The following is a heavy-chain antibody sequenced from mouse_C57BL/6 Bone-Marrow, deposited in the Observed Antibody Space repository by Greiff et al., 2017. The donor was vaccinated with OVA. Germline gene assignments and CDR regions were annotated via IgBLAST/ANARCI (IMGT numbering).Heavy chain of an antibody. CDR1: GFNIKDDY. CDR3: TSYRNYEGWYFDV. CDR2: IDPENGDT. V-gene: IGHV14-4*01. Sequence: EVKLMESGAELVRPGASVKLSCTASGFNIKDDYMHWVKQRPEQGLEWIGWIDPENGDTEYASKFQGKAPITADTSSNTAYLQISSLTSEDTAVYYCTSYRNYEGWYFDVWGTGTTVTVSS. J-gene: IGHJ1*03. D-gene: IGHD2-5*01.